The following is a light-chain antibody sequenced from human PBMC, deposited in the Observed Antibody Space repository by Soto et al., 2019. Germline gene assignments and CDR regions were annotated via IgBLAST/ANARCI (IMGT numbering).Light chain of an antibody. Sequence: DIQMTQSPSSLSASVGGRVTLACQASQDIKNYLNWYQQKPGKAPRPLIYDASSLLSGVPSRFSGSGSGTDFTLTIASRQPGDFSTYYCQQSDRTPYTFGQGTKVDI. CDR1: QDIKNY. CDR3: QQSDRTPYT. J-gene: IGKJ2*01. V-gene: IGKV1-39*01. CDR2: DAS.